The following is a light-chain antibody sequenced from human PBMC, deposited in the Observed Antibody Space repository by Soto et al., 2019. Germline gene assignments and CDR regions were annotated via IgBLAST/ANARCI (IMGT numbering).Light chain of an antibody. V-gene: IGKV1-6*01. J-gene: IGKJ2*01. CDR1: QGIRND. Sequence: AIQMTQFPSSLSASVGDRVTITCRASQGIRNDLGWYQQKSGKAPKLLIFGASTLQSGVPSRLSGSGSGTDFTLTISSLQPEDFATYYCLHDYNYPYTFGQGTKVESK. CDR3: LHDYNYPYT. CDR2: GAS.